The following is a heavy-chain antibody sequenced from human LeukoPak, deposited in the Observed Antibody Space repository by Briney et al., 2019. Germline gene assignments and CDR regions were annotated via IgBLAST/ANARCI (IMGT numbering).Heavy chain of an antibody. CDR3: ARFEGYDFLTGYSYYFAY. D-gene: IGHD3-9*01. V-gene: IGHV4-59*01. Sequence: SETLSLTCTVSGGSISSYYWSWIRQPPGKGVEWIGYIYYSGSTNYNPSLKSRVTISVDTSKNQFSLKVNSVTAADTAVYYCARFEGYDFLTGYSYYFAYWGQGTLVTVSS. CDR2: IYYSGST. CDR1: GGSISSYY. J-gene: IGHJ4*02.